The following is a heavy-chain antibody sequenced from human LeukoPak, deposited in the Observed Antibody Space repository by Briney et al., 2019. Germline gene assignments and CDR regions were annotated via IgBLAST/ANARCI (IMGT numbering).Heavy chain of an antibody. V-gene: IGHV4-4*07. CDR2: IYTSGNT. CDR3: ARVKSRKGVGATIGAFDI. D-gene: IGHD1-26*01. Sequence: PSETLSLTCTVSGGSISSYYWSYIRQPAGKGLEWIGRIYTSGNTNYNPSLKSRVTMSVDTSKNQFSLKLSSVTAADTAVYYCARVKSRKGVGATIGAFDIWGQGTMVTVSS. J-gene: IGHJ3*02. CDR1: GGSISSYY.